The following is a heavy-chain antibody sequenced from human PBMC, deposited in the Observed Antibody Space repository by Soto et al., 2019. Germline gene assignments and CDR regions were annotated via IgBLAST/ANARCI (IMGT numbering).Heavy chain of an antibody. CDR1: GYTFTGYY. D-gene: IGHD2-2*02. J-gene: IGHJ6*02. CDR2: INLHRSGK. Sequence: ASVKVSCKASGYTFTGYYMHWVRQAPGQGLEWMGWINLHRSGKNYVQKFQARVTMTRDRPISKAYMELSRLRSDDTAVYYCARDLTGCSSTSCYTKMGYYYYYGMDVWGQGTTVTVSS. CDR3: ARDLTGCSSTSCYTKMGYYYYYGMDV. V-gene: IGHV1-2*02.